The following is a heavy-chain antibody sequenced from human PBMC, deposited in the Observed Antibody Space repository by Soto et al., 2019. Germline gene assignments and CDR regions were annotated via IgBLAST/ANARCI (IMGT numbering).Heavy chain of an antibody. V-gene: IGHV1-24*01. D-gene: IGHD4-17*01. CDR3: AIGDYGGNYYYFDY. CDR2: FDPEDGET. CDR1: AYTLTELS. Sequence: SVKVSCNVSAYTLTELSMHCVRQAPGKGLEWMGGFDPEDGETIYAQKFQGRVTMTEDTSTDTAYMELSSLRSEDTAVYYCAIGDYGGNYYYFDYWGQGTLVTVS. J-gene: IGHJ4*02.